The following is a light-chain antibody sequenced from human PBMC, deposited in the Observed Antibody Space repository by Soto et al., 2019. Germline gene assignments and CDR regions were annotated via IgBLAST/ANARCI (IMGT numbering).Light chain of an antibody. CDR3: QQYGSSPRFT. J-gene: IGKJ3*01. Sequence: EIGLTQSPGTLSLSPGERATLSCRASQSVSSSYLAWYQQKPGQAPRLLIYGASSRATGIPDRFSGSGSGTDFTLTISRLEPEDLAVYYCQQYGSSPRFTFGPGTKVDIK. V-gene: IGKV3-20*01. CDR1: QSVSSSY. CDR2: GAS.